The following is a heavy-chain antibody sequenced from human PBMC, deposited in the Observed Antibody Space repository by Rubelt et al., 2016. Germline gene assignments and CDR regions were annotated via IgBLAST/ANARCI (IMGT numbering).Heavy chain of an antibody. J-gene: IGHJ4*02. CDR1: GGSISSYY. CDR3: ARGDPDRGSRTVTLDY. Sequence: ESGPGLVKPSETLSLTCTVSGGSISSYYWSWIRPPAGKGLEWIGRIYTSGSPNYNPSLKSRVTMSVDTSKNQFSLKLHAVAAAGKAVYYCARGDPDRGSRTVTLDYWGQGTLVTVSS. D-gene: IGHD4-17*01. CDR2: IYTSGSP. V-gene: IGHV4-4*07.